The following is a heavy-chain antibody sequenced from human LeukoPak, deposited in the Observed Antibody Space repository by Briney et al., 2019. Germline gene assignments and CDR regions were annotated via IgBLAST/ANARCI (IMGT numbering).Heavy chain of an antibody. V-gene: IGHV1-2*02. D-gene: IGHD3-22*01. Sequence: ASVKVSCKASGYTFTGYYMHWVRQAPGQGLEWMGWINPNSGGTNYAQKFQGRVTMTRDTSISTAYMELSRLRSDDTAVYYCARDLTTKYYPLYYFDYWGLGTLVTVSS. CDR3: ARDLTTKYYPLYYFDY. CDR1: GYTFTGYY. J-gene: IGHJ4*02. CDR2: INPNSGGT.